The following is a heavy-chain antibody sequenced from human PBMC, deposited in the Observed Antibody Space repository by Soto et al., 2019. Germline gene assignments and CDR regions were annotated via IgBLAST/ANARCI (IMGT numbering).Heavy chain of an antibody. CDR2: ISWNSGSI. CDR3: AKDMSVAGAYYYYGMDV. Sequence: GGSLRLSCAASGFTFDDYAMHWVRQAPGKGLEWVSGISWNSGSIGYADSVKGRFTISRDNAKNSLYLQINSLRAEDTALYYCAKDMSVAGAYYYYGMDVWGQGTTVTVSS. V-gene: IGHV3-9*01. CDR1: GFTFDDYA. D-gene: IGHD6-19*01. J-gene: IGHJ6*02.